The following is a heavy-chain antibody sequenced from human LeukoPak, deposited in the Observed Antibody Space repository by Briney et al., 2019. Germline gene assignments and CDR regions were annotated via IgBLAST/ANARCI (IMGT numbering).Heavy chain of an antibody. CDR1: GFTFDDYA. D-gene: IGHD6-19*01. CDR3: AKGPGIAVAGPLGY. J-gene: IGHJ4*02. V-gene: IGHV3-9*01. Sequence: GGSLRLSCAASGFTFDDYAMHWARQAPGKGLEWVSGISWNSGSIGYADSVKGRFTISRDNAKSSLYLQMNSLRAEDTALYYCAKGPGIAVAGPLGYWGQGTLVTVSS. CDR2: ISWNSGSI.